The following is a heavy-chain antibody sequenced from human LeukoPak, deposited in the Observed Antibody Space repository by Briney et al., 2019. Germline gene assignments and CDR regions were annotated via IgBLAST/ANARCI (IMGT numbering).Heavy chain of an antibody. CDR2: ISTSGST. V-gene: IGHV4-4*07. J-gene: IGHJ4*02. CDR1: GGSISSYY. Sequence: SETLSLTCTVSGGSISSYYWSWIRQPAGKGLESIGHISTSGSTNYNPSLKSRVTMSVDTSKNQFSLKLSSVTAADTAVYYCARTPTYYYDSSGYFWVGYFDYWGQGTLVTVSS. CDR3: ARTPTYYYDSSGYFWVGYFDY. D-gene: IGHD3-22*01.